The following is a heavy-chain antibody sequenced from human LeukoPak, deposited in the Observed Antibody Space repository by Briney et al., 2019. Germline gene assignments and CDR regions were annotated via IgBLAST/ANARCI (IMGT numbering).Heavy chain of an antibody. Sequence: SETLSLTCTVSGGSISSYYWSWIRQPPGKGLEWIGYIYYSGSTNYNLSLKSRVTISVDTSKNQFSLKLSSVTAADTAVYYCARAAGQWLVDYWGQGTLVTVSS. CDR1: GGSISSYY. J-gene: IGHJ4*02. CDR2: IYYSGST. D-gene: IGHD6-19*01. CDR3: ARAAGQWLVDY. V-gene: IGHV4-59*01.